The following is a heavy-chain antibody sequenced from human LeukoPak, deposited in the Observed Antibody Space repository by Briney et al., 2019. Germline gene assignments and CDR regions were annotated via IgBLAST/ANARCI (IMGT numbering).Heavy chain of an antibody. J-gene: IGHJ6*04. CDR1: GFTVSSNY. Sequence: PGGSLRLSCAASGFTVSSNYMSWVRGAPGEGLEWVSDIYSGGSTYYADSVKGRFTISKDNTKNTLHRQMNSLRAEDTAVYYCARTAAAAGYYYYYGMDVWGKGTTVTVSS. CDR3: ARTAAAAGYYYYYGMDV. CDR2: IYSGGST. D-gene: IGHD6-13*01. V-gene: IGHV3-53*01.